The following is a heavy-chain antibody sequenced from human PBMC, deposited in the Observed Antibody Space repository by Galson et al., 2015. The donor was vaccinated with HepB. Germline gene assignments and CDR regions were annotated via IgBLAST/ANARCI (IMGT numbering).Heavy chain of an antibody. CDR3: ARFDSSGYYYAYFQH. V-gene: IGHV3-7*03. J-gene: IGHJ1*01. D-gene: IGHD3-22*01. CDR2: IKQDGSEK. CDR1: GFTFSSYW. Sequence: RLSCAASGFTFSSYWMSWVRQAPGKGLEWVANIKQDGSEKYYVDSVKGRFTISRDNAKNSLYLQMNSLRAEDTAVYYCARFDSSGYYYAYFQHWGQGTLVTVSS.